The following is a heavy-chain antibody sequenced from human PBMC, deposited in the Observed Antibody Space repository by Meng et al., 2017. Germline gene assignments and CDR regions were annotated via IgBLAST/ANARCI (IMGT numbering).Heavy chain of an antibody. CDR1: GYNFPDYH. Sequence: QVQLVQFGAEVKKPGAPVKVSCKPSGYNFPDYHIHWVRRAPGQGLEWMGRINPKSGDTHYAQKFQARVTMTGDTSISTAYMELSGLRSDDTAMYYCARDEDISAAGKLFGDYWGQGTLVTVSS. D-gene: IGHD6-25*01. V-gene: IGHV1-2*06. J-gene: IGHJ4*02. CDR3: ARDEDISAAGKLFGDY. CDR2: INPKSGDT.